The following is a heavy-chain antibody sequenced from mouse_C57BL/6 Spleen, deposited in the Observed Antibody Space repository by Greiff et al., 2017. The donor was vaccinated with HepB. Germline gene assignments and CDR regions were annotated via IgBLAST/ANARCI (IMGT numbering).Heavy chain of an antibody. CDR3: ARTGQGYFDV. CDR2: IYPGDGET. Sequence: QVQLKESGAELVKPGASVKISCKASGYAFSSYWMNWVKQRPGKGLEWIGQIYPGDGETNYNGKFKGKATLTADKSSSTASMQLSSLTSEDSAVYFCARTGQGYFDVWGTGTTVTVSS. CDR1: GYAFSSYW. D-gene: IGHD4-1*01. V-gene: IGHV1-80*01. J-gene: IGHJ1*03.